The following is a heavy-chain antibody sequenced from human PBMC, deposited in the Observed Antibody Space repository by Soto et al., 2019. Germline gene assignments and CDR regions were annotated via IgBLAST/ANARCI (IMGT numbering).Heavy chain of an antibody. J-gene: IGHJ1*01. CDR2: IKQDGSEK. V-gene: IGHV3-7*01. Sequence: EVQLVESGGGLVQPGGSLRLSCAASGFTFSSYWMSWVRQAPGKGLEWVANIKQDGSEKYYVDSVKGRFTISRDNAKNSLYLQMNSLRAEDTAVYYCARDRGRWLRFLVHVGYFQHWGQGTLVTVSS. CDR1: GFTFSSYW. CDR3: ARDRGRWLRFLVHVGYFQH. D-gene: IGHD5-12*01.